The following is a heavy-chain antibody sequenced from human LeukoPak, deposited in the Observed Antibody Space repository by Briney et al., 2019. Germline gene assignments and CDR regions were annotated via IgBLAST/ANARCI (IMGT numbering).Heavy chain of an antibody. CDR1: GFTFSSYW. J-gene: IGHJ4*02. Sequence: GGSLRLSCAASGFTFSSYWMNWVRQAPEKGLEWVASIKQDGSEKYYVDSVKGRFTISRDNAKNSLSLQMNSLNVDDTGVYFCTRDALFGSGRTHLDFWSQGTLVSVSS. CDR2: IKQDGSEK. CDR3: TRDALFGSGRTHLDF. D-gene: IGHD3-10*01. V-gene: IGHV3-7*04.